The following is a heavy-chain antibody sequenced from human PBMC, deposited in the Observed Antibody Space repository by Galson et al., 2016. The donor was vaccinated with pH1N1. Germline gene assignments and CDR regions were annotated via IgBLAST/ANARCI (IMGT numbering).Heavy chain of an antibody. CDR3: VKGAWLDF. D-gene: IGHD6-19*01. Sequence: SLRLSCAASGFDFRNFDMSWVRQPPGKGLEWVSVSLKPDDTTHYTDSVQGRFTISRDDSRSILYPQITSLRVEDTALYYCVKGAWLDFWGQGALVTVSS. J-gene: IGHJ4*02. V-gene: IGHV3-23*01. CDR2: SLKPDDTT. CDR1: GFDFRNFD.